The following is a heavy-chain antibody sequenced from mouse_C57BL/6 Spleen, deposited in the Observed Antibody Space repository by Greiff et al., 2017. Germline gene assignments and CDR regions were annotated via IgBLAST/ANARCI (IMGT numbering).Heavy chain of an antibody. Sequence: VQLQQSGPELVKPGASVKISCKASGYSFTGYYMHWVKQSHGNILDWIGYIYPYNGVSSYNQKFKGKATLTVDKSSSTAYMELRSLTSEDSAVYYCASPIYDGYYEDYAMDYWGQGTSVTVSS. J-gene: IGHJ4*01. D-gene: IGHD2-3*01. V-gene: IGHV1-31*01. CDR1: GYSFTGYY. CDR3: ASPIYDGYYEDYAMDY. CDR2: IYPYNGVS.